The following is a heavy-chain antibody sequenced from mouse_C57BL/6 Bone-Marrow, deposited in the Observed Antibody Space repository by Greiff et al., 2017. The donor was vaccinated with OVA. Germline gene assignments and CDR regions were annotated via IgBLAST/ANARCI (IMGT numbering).Heavy chain of an antibody. V-gene: IGHV1-69*01. CDR2: IDPSDSYT. CDR3: ARQLRLYYFDY. J-gene: IGHJ2*01. CDR1: GHTLPRYW. Sequence: QVPLQQPGAELVIPGASVKLSRKASGHTLPRYWMPLVEQRPGQGLEWIGEIDPSDSYTNYNQKFKGKSTLTVDKSSSTAYMQLSSLTSEDSAVYYCARQLRLYYFDYWGQGTTLTVSS. D-gene: IGHD3-2*02.